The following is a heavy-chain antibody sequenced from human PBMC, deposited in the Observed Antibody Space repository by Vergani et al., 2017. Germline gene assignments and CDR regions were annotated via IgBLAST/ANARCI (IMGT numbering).Heavy chain of an antibody. V-gene: IGHV4-34*01. Sequence: QVKLQESGPGLVKPSETLSLTCTVSGASVNSYYWSWIRQPPGKGLEWIGEINHSGSTNYNPSLKSRVTISVDTSKNQFSLKLSSVTAADTAVYYCARILGPVVPAGYYFDYWGQGTLVTVSS. J-gene: IGHJ4*02. CDR1: GASVNSYY. D-gene: IGHD2-2*01. CDR2: INHSGST. CDR3: ARILGPVVPAGYYFDY.